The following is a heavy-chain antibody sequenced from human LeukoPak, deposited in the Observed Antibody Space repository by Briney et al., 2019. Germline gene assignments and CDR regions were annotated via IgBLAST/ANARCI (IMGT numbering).Heavy chain of an antibody. CDR1: GFTFTRYG. D-gene: IGHD4-23*01. V-gene: IGHV3-30*18. CDR3: AKDSRVGGSRIDY. Sequence: GRCLRLSRAASGFTFTRYGMDWGCQGPGKRLGWVALVSYDGSNKYYADSVKGRFTISRDNSKNTLYLQMNSLRAEDTAVYYCAKDSRVGGSRIDYWGQGTLVTVSS. J-gene: IGHJ4*02. CDR2: VSYDGSNK.